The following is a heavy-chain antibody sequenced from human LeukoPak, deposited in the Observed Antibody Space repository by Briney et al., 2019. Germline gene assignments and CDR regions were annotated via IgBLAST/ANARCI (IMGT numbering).Heavy chain of an antibody. CDR3: ARARNNYDSSGYSALDY. V-gene: IGHV3-33*01. Sequence: GRSLRLSCAASEFSFSSYGMHWVRQAPGKGLQWVVSLWYNGTNKYHADAVKGRFTISRDNSHSKLYLQMNSLRAEDTAVYYCARARNNYDSSGYSALDYWGQGTLVTVSS. CDR1: EFSFSSYG. CDR2: LWYNGTNK. J-gene: IGHJ4*02. D-gene: IGHD3-22*01.